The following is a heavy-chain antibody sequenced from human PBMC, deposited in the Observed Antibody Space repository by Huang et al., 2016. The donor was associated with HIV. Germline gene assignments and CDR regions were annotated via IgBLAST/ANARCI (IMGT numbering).Heavy chain of an antibody. J-gene: IGHJ4*02. CDR1: GYKFTSYW. CDR2: IYPGDSDT. CDR3: ARQRASGSTYVDS. Sequence: EVQLVQSGAEVKKPGESLKISCKGSGYKFTSYWIAWVRQMPGKGLERMGIIYPGDSDTRYIPSFQGQVTISADKSINTAYLQWSSLKTSDTAMYFCARQRASGSTYVDSWGQGTLLTVYS. V-gene: IGHV5-51*01. D-gene: IGHD2-15*01.